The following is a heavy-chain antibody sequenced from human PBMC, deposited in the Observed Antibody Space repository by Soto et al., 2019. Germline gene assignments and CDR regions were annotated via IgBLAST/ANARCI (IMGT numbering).Heavy chain of an antibody. CDR3: ARQAYYYYYMDV. V-gene: IGHV4-4*02. CDR2: ISHSGST. J-gene: IGHJ6*03. Sequence: QVQLQESGPGLVKPSGTLSLTCAVSSGSISSSNWWSWVRQPPRKGLEWIGAISHSGSTNSNPSLNSRVTISVDKSKNQFSLKLSSVTAADTAVYYCARQAYYYYYMDVCSKGTTVTVSS. CDR1: SGSISSSNW.